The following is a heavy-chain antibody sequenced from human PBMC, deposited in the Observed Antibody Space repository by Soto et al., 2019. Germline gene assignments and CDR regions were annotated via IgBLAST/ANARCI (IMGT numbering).Heavy chain of an antibody. Sequence: GGSLRLSCAASGFTFSGYWMSWVRQAPGKGLEWVANIKQDGSEKYYVDSVKGRFTISRDNAKNSLYLLMNSLRAEDTAVYYCAKDPRGDYDYYYCGMDVWGQGTTVTVSS. CDR2: IKQDGSEK. V-gene: IGHV3-7*03. D-gene: IGHD4-17*01. CDR1: GFTFSGYW. J-gene: IGHJ6*02. CDR3: AKDPRGDYDYYYCGMDV.